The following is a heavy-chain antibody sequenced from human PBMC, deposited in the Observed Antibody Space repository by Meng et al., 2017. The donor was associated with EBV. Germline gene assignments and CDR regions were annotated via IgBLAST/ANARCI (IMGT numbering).Heavy chain of an antibody. J-gene: IGHJ4*02. Sequence: QVRLVESGGGVVQPGRSLRLSCAASGFTFSSYAMHWVRQAQGKGLEWVAVISYDGSNKYYADSVKGRFTISRDNSKNTLYLQMNSLRAEDTAVYYCAGGQQWLRSPYFDYWGQGTLVTVSS. CDR1: GFTFSSYA. D-gene: IGHD5-12*01. V-gene: IGHV3-30-3*01. CDR3: AGGQQWLRSPYFDY. CDR2: ISYDGSNK.